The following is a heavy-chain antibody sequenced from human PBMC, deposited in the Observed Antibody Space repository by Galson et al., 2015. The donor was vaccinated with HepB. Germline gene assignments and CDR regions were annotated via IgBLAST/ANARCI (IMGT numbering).Heavy chain of an antibody. CDR1: GFTFNNYW. CDR2: IKQDGGEK. Sequence: SLRLSCAASGFTFNNYWMSWVRQAPGKGLEWVANIKQDGGEKYYVDSVKGRFTISRDNAKNSLYLQMNSLRAEDTAVYYCARARWNSGWYYFDYWGQGTLVTVSS. V-gene: IGHV3-7*01. D-gene: IGHD6-19*01. J-gene: IGHJ4*02. CDR3: ARARWNSGWYYFDY.